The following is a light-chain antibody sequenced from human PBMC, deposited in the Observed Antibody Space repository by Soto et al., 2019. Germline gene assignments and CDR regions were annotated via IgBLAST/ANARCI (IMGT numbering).Light chain of an antibody. CDR3: QQYGSSPYT. CDR2: GAS. CDR1: QSVSSSY. Sequence: EIVLTQSPGTLSLSPGERATLSCRASQSVSSSYLAWYHQKPGQAPRLLIYGASSRATGIPDRFSGSGSGTAFTLTISRLEPEDCAVYYCQQYGSSPYTFGQGTQLQIK. V-gene: IGKV3-20*01. J-gene: IGKJ2*01.